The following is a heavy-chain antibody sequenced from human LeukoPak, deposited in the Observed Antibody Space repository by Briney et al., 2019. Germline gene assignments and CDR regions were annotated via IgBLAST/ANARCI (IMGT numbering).Heavy chain of an antibody. V-gene: IGHV3-21*01. J-gene: IGHJ4*02. CDR2: ISSSSSYI. CDR3: ARFALKTPPTD. CDR1: GFTFSTYS. Sequence: PGGSLRLSCAASGFTFSTYSMNWVRQAPGKGLEWVSSISSSSSYIYYADSVKGRFAISRDNAKNSLYLQMNSLRAEDTAVYYCARFALKTPPTDWGQGTLVTVSS.